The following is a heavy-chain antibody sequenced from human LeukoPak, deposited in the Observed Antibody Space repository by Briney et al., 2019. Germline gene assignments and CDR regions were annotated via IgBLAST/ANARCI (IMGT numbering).Heavy chain of an antibody. V-gene: IGHV1-18*01. CDR2: ISAYNGNT. Sequence: EASVKVSCKASGYTFTSYGISWVRQAPGQGLEWMGWISAYNGNTNYAQKLQGRVTMTTDTSTSTAYMELRSLRPDDTAVYYCARVWLGVTYAFDIWGQGTMVTVSS. J-gene: IGHJ3*02. D-gene: IGHD6-19*01. CDR3: ARVWLGVTYAFDI. CDR1: GYTFTSYG.